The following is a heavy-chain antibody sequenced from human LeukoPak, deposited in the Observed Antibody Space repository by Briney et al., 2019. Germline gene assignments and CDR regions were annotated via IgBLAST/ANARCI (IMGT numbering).Heavy chain of an antibody. J-gene: IGHJ6*02. CDR2: ISSSSSYT. CDR1: GFTFSSYS. Sequence: GGSLRLSCAASGFTFSSYSMNWVRQAPGKGLEWVSSISSSSSYTYYADSVKGRFTISRDNAKNSLYLQMNSLRAEDTAVYYCARDPSFYGMDVWGQGTTVTVSS. V-gene: IGHV3-21*01. CDR3: ARDPSFYGMDV.